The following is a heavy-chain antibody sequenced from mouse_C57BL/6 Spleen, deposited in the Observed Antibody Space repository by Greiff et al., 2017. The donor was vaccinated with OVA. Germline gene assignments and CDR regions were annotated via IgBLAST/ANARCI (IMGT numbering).Heavy chain of an antibody. V-gene: IGHV5-17*01. CDR1: GFTFSDYG. D-gene: IGHD4-1*01. CDR2: ISSGSSTI. J-gene: IGHJ1*03. Sequence: EVQLVESGGGLVKPGGSLKLSCAASGFTFSDYGMHWVRQAPEKGLEWVAYISSGSSTIFYADTVKGRFTISRDNAKNTLFLQMTSLRSEDTAMYYCARKLAYWYFEVWGTGTTVTVSS. CDR3: ARKLAYWYFEV.